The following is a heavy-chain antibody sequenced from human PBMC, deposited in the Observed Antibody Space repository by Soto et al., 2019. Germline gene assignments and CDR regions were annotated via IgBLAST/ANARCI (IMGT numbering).Heavy chain of an antibody. CDR1: GGTFSSYA. J-gene: IGHJ4*02. CDR2: IIPIFGTA. CDR3: ARGDILTGYQLFDY. D-gene: IGHD3-9*01. Sequence: SVKVSCKASGGTFSSYAISWVRQAPGQGLEWMGGIIPIFGTANYTQKFQGRVTITADESTSTAYMELSSLRSEDTAVYYCARGDILTGYQLFDYWGQGTLVTVSS. V-gene: IGHV1-69*13.